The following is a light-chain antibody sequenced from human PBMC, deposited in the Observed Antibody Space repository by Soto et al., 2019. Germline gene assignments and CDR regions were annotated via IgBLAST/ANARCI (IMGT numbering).Light chain of an antibody. J-gene: IGLJ1*01. CDR2: GNT. V-gene: IGLV1-51*01. Sequence: QSVPTQPPSVSAAPGQKVTISCSGSSTNIGKNFISWYQQLPGTAPKLLIYGNTQRPLGIPDRFSASKSGTSGTLDITGLQTGDEADYYCGSWDTSLGAGVFGTGTKVTVL. CDR3: GSWDTSLGAGV. CDR1: STNIGKNF.